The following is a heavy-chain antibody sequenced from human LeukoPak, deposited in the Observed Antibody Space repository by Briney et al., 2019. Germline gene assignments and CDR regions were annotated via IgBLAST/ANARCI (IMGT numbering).Heavy chain of an antibody. CDR2: ISSSSSYI. CDR1: GFTFSSYS. D-gene: IGHD1-26*01. J-gene: IGHJ4*02. V-gene: IGHV3-21*01. Sequence: KPGGSLRLSCAASGFTFSSYSMYWVRQAPGKGLEWVSSISSSSSYIYYADSVKGRFTISRDNAKNSLYLQMNSLRAEDTAVYYCARDRGWELQPVDYWGQGTLVTVSS. CDR3: ARDRGWELQPVDY.